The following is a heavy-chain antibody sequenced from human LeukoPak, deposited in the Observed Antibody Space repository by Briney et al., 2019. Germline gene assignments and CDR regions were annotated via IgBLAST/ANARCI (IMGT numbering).Heavy chain of an antibody. CDR2: IIPILGIA. J-gene: IGHJ4*02. D-gene: IGHD3-22*01. V-gene: IGHV1-69*04. CDR1: GGTFSSYA. Sequence: GASVKVSCKASGGTFSSYAISWVRQAPGQGLEWMGRIIPILGIANYAQKFQGRVTITADKSTSTAYMELSSLRSEDTAVYYCARDLRVYTYDSSGFDYWGQGTLVTVSS. CDR3: ARDLRVYTYDSSGFDY.